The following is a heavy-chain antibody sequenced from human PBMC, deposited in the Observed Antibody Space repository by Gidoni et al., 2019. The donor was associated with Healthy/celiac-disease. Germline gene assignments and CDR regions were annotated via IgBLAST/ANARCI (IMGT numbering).Heavy chain of an antibody. CDR1: VCSISSSSYY. Sequence: QLQLQESGPGLVKPSETLSLTCPVSVCSISSSSYYWGWIRQPPGKGLEWIGSIYYSGSTYYNPSLKSRVTISVDTSKNQFSLKLSSVTAADTAVYYCHSGSYLRRDYWGQGTLVTVSS. V-gene: IGHV4-39*01. CDR2: IYYSGST. D-gene: IGHD1-26*01. J-gene: IGHJ4*02. CDR3: HSGSYLRRDY.